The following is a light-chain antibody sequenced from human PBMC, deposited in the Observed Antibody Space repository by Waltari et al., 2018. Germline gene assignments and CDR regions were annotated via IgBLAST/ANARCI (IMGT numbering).Light chain of an antibody. J-gene: IGKJ3*01. Sequence: DIVMAQSPDSLAVSLGERATINCKPSQSTINSHNGQSYLAWYQHKPGQPPKLLIHWASTRESGVPDRFSGSGSGTDFTLTISSLQAEDVAIYYCQQYHTSPFTFGPGTKVDI. CDR2: WAS. V-gene: IGKV4-1*01. CDR3: QQYHTSPFT. CDR1: QSTINSHNGQSY.